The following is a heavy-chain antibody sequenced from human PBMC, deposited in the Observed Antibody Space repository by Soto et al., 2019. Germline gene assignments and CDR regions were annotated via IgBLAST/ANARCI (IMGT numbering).Heavy chain of an antibody. Sequence: GESLKISCKGSGYSFTRYWIGWVRQMPGKGLEWMGSIDCADSDTRYSPSFQGHVTISADKSISTAYLQWSSLKASDTAMYYCARRITMVRGVISYGMDVWGQGTTVTVSS. CDR2: IDCADSDT. J-gene: IGHJ6*02. CDR3: ARRITMVRGVISYGMDV. V-gene: IGHV5-51*01. CDR1: GYSFTRYW. D-gene: IGHD3-10*01.